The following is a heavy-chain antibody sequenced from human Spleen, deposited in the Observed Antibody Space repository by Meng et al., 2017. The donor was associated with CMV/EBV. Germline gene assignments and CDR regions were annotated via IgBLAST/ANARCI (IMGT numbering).Heavy chain of an antibody. V-gene: IGHV1-69*04. CDR1: GEPFGSYT. CDR2: FIPVVDIA. J-gene: IGHJ6*02. Sequence: SVKVSCKASGEPFGSYTISWVRQAPGQGLEWMGRFIPVVDIATYARKFQDRVTITADKSTSTAYMELNRLRSEDTAVYYCARDLEWLSHYYVLDVWGQGTTVTVSS. D-gene: IGHD3-3*01. CDR3: ARDLEWLSHYYVLDV.